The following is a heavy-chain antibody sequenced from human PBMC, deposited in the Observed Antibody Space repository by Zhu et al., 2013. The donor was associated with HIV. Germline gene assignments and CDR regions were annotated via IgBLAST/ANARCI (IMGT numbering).Heavy chain of an antibody. CDR3: ARDIRGSSEGSWFDP. V-gene: IGHV1-2*04. J-gene: IGHJ5*02. Sequence: QVQLVQSGAEVKKPGASVKVSCKASGYTFTGYYMHWVRQAPGQGLEWMGWINPNSGGTNYAQKFQGWVTMTRDTSISTAYMELSRLRSDDTAVYYCARDIRGSSEGSWFDPWGQGTLVTVSS. D-gene: IGHD6-6*01. CDR2: INPNSGGT. CDR1: GYTFTGYY.